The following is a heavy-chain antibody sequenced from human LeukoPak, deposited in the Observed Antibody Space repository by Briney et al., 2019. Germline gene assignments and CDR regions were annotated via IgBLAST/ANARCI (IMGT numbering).Heavy chain of an antibody. CDR2: IYYSGST. V-gene: IGHV4-61*08. CDR1: GGSISSGGYY. CDR3: ARDDRVAVAGDLFYYYYGMDV. J-gene: IGHJ6*02. Sequence: PSETLSLTCTVSGGSISSGGYYWSWIRQHPGKGLEWIGYIYYSGSTNYNPSLKSRVTISVDTSKNQFSLKLSSVTAADTAVYYCARDDRVAVAGDLFYYYYGMDVWGQGTTVTVSS. D-gene: IGHD6-19*01.